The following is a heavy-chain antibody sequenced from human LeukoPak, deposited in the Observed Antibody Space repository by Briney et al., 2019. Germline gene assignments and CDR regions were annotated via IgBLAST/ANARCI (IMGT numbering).Heavy chain of an antibody. CDR3: ARLDCSSTSCYTLGAYDY. D-gene: IGHD2-2*02. J-gene: IGHJ4*02. Sequence: SETLSLTCTVSGGSISSYYWSWIRPPPGKGLEWIGYIYYSGSTNYNPSLKSRVAISVDTSKNQFSLKLSSVTAADTAVYYCARLDCSSTSCYTLGAYDYWGQGTLVTVSS. CDR1: GGSISSYY. V-gene: IGHV4-59*01. CDR2: IYYSGST.